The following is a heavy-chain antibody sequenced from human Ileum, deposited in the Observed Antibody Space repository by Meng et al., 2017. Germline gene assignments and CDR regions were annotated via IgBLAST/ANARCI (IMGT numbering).Heavy chain of an antibody. CDR1: GFTFNSYA. CDR3: AKAQYFDSTGFEYFQH. Sequence: GESLKISCENSGFTFNSYAMSWVRQAPGKGLEWVSTIRGSADKTFYADSVKGRFTISRDNSKNTLYLQINSLRAEDTAIYYCAKAQYFDSTGFEYFQHWGQGTLVTVSS. J-gene: IGHJ1*01. D-gene: IGHD3-22*01. V-gene: IGHV3-23*01. CDR2: IRGSADKT.